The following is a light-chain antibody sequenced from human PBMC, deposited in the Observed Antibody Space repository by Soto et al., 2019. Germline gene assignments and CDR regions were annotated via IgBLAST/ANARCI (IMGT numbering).Light chain of an antibody. V-gene: IGLV2-14*01. CDR1: GSDVGGYNY. J-gene: IGLJ1*01. Sequence: QSVLAQPASVSGAAGQAITISCTGTGSDVGGYNYVSWYQQHPGKAPKLMIYDVSNRPSGVSNRFSGSKSGNTASLTISGLQAEDEADYYCSSYTSSSTRVFGTGTKVTVL. CDR2: DVS. CDR3: SSYTSSSTRV.